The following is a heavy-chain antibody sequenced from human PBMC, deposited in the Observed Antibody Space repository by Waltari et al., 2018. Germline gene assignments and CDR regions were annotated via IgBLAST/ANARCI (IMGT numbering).Heavy chain of an antibody. CDR1: GGSIISHY. CDR3: ARDRRGDGYNPFDY. D-gene: IGHD3-10*01. J-gene: IGHJ4*02. V-gene: IGHV4-59*11. CDR2: IYYSGST. Sequence: QVQLQASGPGLVKPSETLSLTCTVSGGSIISHYWSWIRQPPGKGLEWIGYIYYSGSTNYNPSLKSRVTISVDTSKNQFSLKLSSVTAADTAVYYCARDRRGDGYNPFDYWGQGTLVTVSS.